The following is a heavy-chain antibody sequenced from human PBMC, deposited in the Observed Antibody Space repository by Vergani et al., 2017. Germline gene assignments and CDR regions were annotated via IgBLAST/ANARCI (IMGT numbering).Heavy chain of an antibody. CDR1: GYTFTSYD. CDR3: ARGRRVVVPAARALYYMDV. V-gene: IGHV1-8*01. CDR2: MNPNSGNT. D-gene: IGHD2-2*01. Sequence: QVQLVQSGAEVKKPGASVKVSCKASGYTFTSYDINWVRQATGQGLEWMGWMNPNSGNTGYAQKFQGRVTMTRNTSISTAYMELSSLRSEDTAVFYCARGRRVVVPAARALYYMDVWGKGTTVTVSS. J-gene: IGHJ6*03.